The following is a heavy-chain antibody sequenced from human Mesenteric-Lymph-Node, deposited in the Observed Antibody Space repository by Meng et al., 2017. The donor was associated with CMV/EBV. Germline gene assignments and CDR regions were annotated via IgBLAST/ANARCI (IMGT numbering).Heavy chain of an antibody. CDR3: ARGLVGYCSSTSCGDAFDI. Sequence: GESLKISCAASGFTFSSYWMSWVRQAPGKGLEWVANIKQDGSEKYYVDSVKGRFTISRDNAKNSLYLQMNSLRAEDTAVYYCARGLVGYCSSTSCGDAFDIWGQGTMVTVS. D-gene: IGHD2-2*01. CDR1: GFTFSSYW. J-gene: IGHJ3*02. CDR2: IKQDGSEK. V-gene: IGHV3-7*04.